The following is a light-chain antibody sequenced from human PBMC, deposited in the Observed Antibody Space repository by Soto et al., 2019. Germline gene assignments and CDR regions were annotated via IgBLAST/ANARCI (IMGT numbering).Light chain of an antibody. Sequence: IQMTQSPSTLSASVGDRVTITCRASQSVNGWLAWYQQKPGKAPKLLISEASSLDSGVPSRFSGSGSGTEYVLTITSLQPEDFVTYYCQQYDTYSTFGGGTTVESK. CDR1: QSVNGW. V-gene: IGKV1-5*01. CDR2: EAS. J-gene: IGKJ4*01. CDR3: QQYDTYST.